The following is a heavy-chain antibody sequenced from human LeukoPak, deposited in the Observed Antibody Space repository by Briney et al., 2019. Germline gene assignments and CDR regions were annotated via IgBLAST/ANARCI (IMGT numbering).Heavy chain of an antibody. CDR2: IYHSGSGNT. V-gene: IGHV4-4*02. CDR1: GDSISSSNW. Sequence: SGTLSLTCAVSGDSISSSNWWIWLRQSPGKGLEWIGEIYHSGSGNTNYNPPLKSRATISVDNFKNQFSLKVRSVTAADTAVYFCARDNPRTTGYSSGSSFDFWGPGILVTVSS. CDR3: ARDNPRTTGYSSGSSFDF. D-gene: IGHD6-19*01. J-gene: IGHJ4*02.